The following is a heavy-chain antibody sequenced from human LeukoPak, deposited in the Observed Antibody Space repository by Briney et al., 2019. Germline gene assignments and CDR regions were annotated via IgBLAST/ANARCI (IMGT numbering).Heavy chain of an antibody. CDR1: GFTFSNAY. J-gene: IGHJ3*02. V-gene: IGHV3-15*07. CDR2: IKPKTDGETT. Sequence: PGGSLRLSCAASGFTFSNAYMNWVRQAPGKGLEWVGRIKPKTDGETTEYAAPVKGRFSISRDDSKNTLYLQMNSLKTEDTAVYYCTTAGDPDAFDIWGQGTMVTVSS. D-gene: IGHD7-27*01. CDR3: TTAGDPDAFDI.